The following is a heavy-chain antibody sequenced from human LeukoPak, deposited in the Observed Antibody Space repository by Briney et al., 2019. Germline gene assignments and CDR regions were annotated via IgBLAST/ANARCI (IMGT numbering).Heavy chain of an antibody. CDR2: ISGNGGST. CDR1: GFTFSTYA. V-gene: IGHV3-23*01. D-gene: IGHD3-22*01. Sequence: GGSLRLSCAASGFTFSTYAMTWVRQAPGKGLEWVSAISGNGGSTYYADSVKGRFTISRDNAKNSLHLQMNSLRAEDTAVYYCAREIYYDSSGFYGHFGGYFDYWGQGTLVTVSS. J-gene: IGHJ4*02. CDR3: AREIYYDSSGFYGHFGGYFDY.